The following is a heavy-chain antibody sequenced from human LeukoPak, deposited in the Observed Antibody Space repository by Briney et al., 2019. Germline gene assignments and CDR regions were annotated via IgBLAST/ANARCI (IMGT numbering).Heavy chain of an antibody. CDR3: ASTYDSSGYNPGEYFDY. D-gene: IGHD3-22*01. V-gene: IGHV4-30-4*08. CDR2: IYYSGST. Sequence: TLSLTCTVSGGSVSSGSYYWSWIRQPPGKGLEWIGYIYYSGSTYYNPSLKSRVTISVDTSKNQFSLKLSSVTAADTAVYYCASTYDSSGYNPGEYFDYWGQGTLVTVSS. J-gene: IGHJ4*02. CDR1: GGSVSSGSYY.